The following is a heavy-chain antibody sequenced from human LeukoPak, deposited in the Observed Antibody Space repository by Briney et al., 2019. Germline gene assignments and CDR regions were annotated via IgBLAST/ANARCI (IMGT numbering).Heavy chain of an antibody. CDR2: INPNSCGT. CDR1: GYTFTGYY. J-gene: IGHJ5*02. Sequence: ASVKVSCKASGYTFTGYYMHWVRQAPGQGLEWMGWINPNSCGTNYAQKFQGRVTMTRDTSISTAYMELSRLRSDDTAVYYCARAYTGCSGGSCYSSEFDPWGQGTLVTVSS. D-gene: IGHD2-15*01. V-gene: IGHV1-2*02. CDR3: ARAYTGCSGGSCYSSEFDP.